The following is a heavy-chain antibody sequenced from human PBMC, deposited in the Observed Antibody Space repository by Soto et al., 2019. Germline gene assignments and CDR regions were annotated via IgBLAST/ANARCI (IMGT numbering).Heavy chain of an antibody. J-gene: IGHJ4*02. V-gene: IGHV4-31*03. CDR2: IYYSGST. D-gene: IGHD3-10*01. CDR3: ARTTLFGAFDY. Sequence: LSLTCTVSGGSISSGGYYWSWIRQNPGKGLEWIGYIYYSGSTYYNPSLKSRMTISVDTSKNEFSLNVTSVTAADMAVYFCARTTLFGAFDYWGQGTQVTVSS. CDR1: GGSISSGGYY.